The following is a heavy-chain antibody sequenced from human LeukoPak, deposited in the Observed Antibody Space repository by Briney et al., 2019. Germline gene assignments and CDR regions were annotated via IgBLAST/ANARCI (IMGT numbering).Heavy chain of an antibody. CDR2: LYYSGST. V-gene: IGHV4-59*08. CDR3: SRRRSAAEYFDY. CDR1: GXSISSYY. D-gene: IGHD6-13*01. Sequence: SETLSLTWTVSGXSISSYYWSWIRQPPGKGLEWVVYLYYSGSTTYNPSHKSGGTISVDTPNTQFPLKLISVTAADAPVFYCSRRRSAAEYFDYWGPRNLVTVSS. J-gene: IGHJ4*02.